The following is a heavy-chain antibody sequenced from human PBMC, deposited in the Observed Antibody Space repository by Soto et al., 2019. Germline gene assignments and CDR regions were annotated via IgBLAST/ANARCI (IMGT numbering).Heavy chain of an antibody. CDR3: AKTIPYYYGSGSGKVLPEYYYYMDV. Sequence: GGSLRLSCAASGFTFSSYGMHWVRQAPGKGLEWVAVISYDGSNKHYADSVKGRFTISRDNSKNTLYLQMNSLRAEDTAVYYCAKTIPYYYGSGSGKVLPEYYYYMDVWGKGTTVTVSS. D-gene: IGHD3-10*01. CDR2: ISYDGSNK. V-gene: IGHV3-30*18. J-gene: IGHJ6*03. CDR1: GFTFSSYG.